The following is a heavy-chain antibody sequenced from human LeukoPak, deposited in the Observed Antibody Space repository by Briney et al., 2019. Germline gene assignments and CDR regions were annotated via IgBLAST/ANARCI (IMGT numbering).Heavy chain of an antibody. D-gene: IGHD3-16*01. V-gene: IGHV4-59*08. CDR2: IHNSGSI. Sequence: SETLSLTCTVSGGFISSYYWSWLRQPPGKGLEWIGYIHNSGSINYNPSLKSRATISEDTSKNLFSLKLTAVAAADTAVYFCARGDYDIFPGYWGQGTLVTVSS. J-gene: IGHJ4*02. CDR1: GGFISSYY. CDR3: ARGDYDIFPGY.